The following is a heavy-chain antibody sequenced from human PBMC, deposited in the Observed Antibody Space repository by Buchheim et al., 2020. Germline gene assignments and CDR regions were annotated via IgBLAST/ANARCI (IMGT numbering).Heavy chain of an antibody. CDR1: GFTFSSYG. J-gene: IGHJ4*02. CDR2: ISYDGSNK. D-gene: IGHD5-12*01. CDR3: AKGGLGGIVATLDY. V-gene: IGHV3-30*18. Sequence: QVQLVESGGGVVQPGRSLRLSCAASGFTFSSYGMHWVRQAPGKGLEWVAVISYDGSNKYYADSVKGRFTISRDNSKNTLYLQMNSLRAEDTAVYYCAKGGLGGIVATLDYWGQGTL.